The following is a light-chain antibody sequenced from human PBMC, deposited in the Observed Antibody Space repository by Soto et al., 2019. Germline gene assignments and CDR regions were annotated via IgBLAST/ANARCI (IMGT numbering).Light chain of an antibody. CDR2: DNN. Sequence: QSVLTQPPSVSAAPGQKVTISCSGSSPNIGNNYVSWYQQFPGTAPKLLIYDNNKRPSGIPDRFSGSKYGTSATLGITGLQTGDEADYYCGTWDSSLSAYVFGTGTKVTVL. V-gene: IGLV1-51*01. J-gene: IGLJ1*01. CDR1: SPNIGNNY. CDR3: GTWDSSLSAYV.